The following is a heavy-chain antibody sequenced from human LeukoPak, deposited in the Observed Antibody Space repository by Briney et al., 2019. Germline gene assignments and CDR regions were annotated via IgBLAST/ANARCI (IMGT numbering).Heavy chain of an antibody. CDR2: IYYSGST. D-gene: IGHD5-24*01. Sequence: SETLSLTCTVSGDSISSYYWSWIPQPPGKGLEWIGYIYYSGSTNYNPSLKSRVTISVDTSKNQLSLKLNSVTAADTAVYYCARGQLGDAYNFEYWGQGTVVTVSS. CDR3: ARGQLGDAYNFEY. CDR1: GDSISSYY. V-gene: IGHV4-59*01. J-gene: IGHJ4*02.